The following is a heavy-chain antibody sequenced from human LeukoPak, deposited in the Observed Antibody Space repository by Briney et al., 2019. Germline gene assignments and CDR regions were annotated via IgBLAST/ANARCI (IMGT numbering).Heavy chain of an antibody. CDR2: MSSDGIVK. Sequence: GGSLRLSCAASGFTFSSFVMHWVRQAPGKGLEWVTIMSSDGIVKYADSVKGRFTVSRDSSKNTVYLQMNSLRAEDTAVYYCTRDILPSGSRAFDIWGQGTVVTVSS. CDR3: TRDILPSGSRAFDI. V-gene: IGHV3-33*08. CDR1: GFTFSSFV. J-gene: IGHJ3*02. D-gene: IGHD6-13*01.